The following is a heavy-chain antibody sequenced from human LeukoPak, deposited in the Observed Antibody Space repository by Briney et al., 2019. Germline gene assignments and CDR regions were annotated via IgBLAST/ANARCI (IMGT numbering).Heavy chain of an antibody. D-gene: IGHD3-10*01. J-gene: IGHJ4*02. CDR3: ARANGYYGSGIPYFDF. V-gene: IGHV4-30-2*01. Sequence: SQTLSLTCTVSGGSISSGDYSWNWIRQPPGKGLEWIGYVYHSESTYYNSSLKRRATISLDRSKNQFSLKLTSVTTADTAVYYCARANGYYGSGIPYFDFWGQGTLVPVSS. CDR1: GGSISSGDYS. CDR2: VYHSEST.